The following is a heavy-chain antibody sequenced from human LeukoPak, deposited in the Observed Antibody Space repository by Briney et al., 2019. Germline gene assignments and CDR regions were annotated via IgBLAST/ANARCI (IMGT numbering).Heavy chain of an antibody. D-gene: IGHD3-9*01. CDR3: AAEEYYDTLTGYYGMDV. CDR1: GGSFSGYY. CDR2: INHSGST. J-gene: IGHJ6*02. Sequence: SETLSLTCAVYGGSFSGYYWSWIRQPPGKGLEWIGEINHSGSTNYNPSLKSRVTISVDTSKNQFSLKLSSVTAADTAVYYCAAEEYYDTLTGYYGMDVWGQGTTVTVSS. V-gene: IGHV4-34*01.